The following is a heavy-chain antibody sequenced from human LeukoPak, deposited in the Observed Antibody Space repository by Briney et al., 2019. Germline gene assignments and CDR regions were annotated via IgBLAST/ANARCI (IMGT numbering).Heavy chain of an antibody. J-gene: IGHJ4*02. CDR2: INPNSGGT. V-gene: IGHV1-2*06. CDR3: ARGRYSYGPDY. D-gene: IGHD5-18*01. CDR1: GYTFTGYY. Sequence: ASVKVSCKASGYTFTGYYMHWVRQAPGQGLEWMGRINPNSGGTNYAQEFQGRVTMTRDTSISIAYMELSRLRSDDTAVYYCARGRYSYGPDYWGQGTLVTVSS.